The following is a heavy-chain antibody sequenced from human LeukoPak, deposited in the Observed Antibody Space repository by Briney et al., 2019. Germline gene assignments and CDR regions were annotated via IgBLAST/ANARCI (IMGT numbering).Heavy chain of an antibody. J-gene: IGHJ4*02. CDR2: ISGSGGST. CDR3: AKAHDFWSGYSADY. CDR1: GFTFSSYA. D-gene: IGHD3-3*01. V-gene: IGHV3-23*01. Sequence: PGGSLRLSCAASGFTFSSYAMIWVRQAPGKGLEWVSAISGSGGSTYYADSVKGRFTISRDNSKNTLYLQMNSLRAEDTAVYYCAKAHDFWSGYSADYWGQGTLVTVSS.